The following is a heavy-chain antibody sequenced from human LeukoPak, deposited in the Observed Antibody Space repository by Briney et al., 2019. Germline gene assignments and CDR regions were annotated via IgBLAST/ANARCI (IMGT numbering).Heavy chain of an antibody. CDR1: GLKFSSYS. CDR3: ARYSYGYFGIDY. CDR2: ISSSSSTI. J-gene: IGHJ4*02. D-gene: IGHD5-18*01. V-gene: IGHV3-48*04. Sequence: GWALRTSCAASGLKFSSYSMNWVRQAPAKGPEWGSYISSSSSTIYYAVSVKGRFTISRDNAKNSLYLQMNSLRAEDTAVYYCARYSYGYFGIDYWGQGTLVTVSS.